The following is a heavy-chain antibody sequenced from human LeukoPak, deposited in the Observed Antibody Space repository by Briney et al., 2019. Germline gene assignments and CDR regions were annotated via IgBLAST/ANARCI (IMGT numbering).Heavy chain of an antibody. J-gene: IGHJ3*02. CDR2: IKHDGSEK. Sequence: GGSLRLSCAASGFTFSRYWMSWVRQAPGKGLEWVANIKHDGSEKYYLDSVKGRFTISRDNAKNSLYLQMNSLRAEDTAVYYCARGATTRANDAFDIWGQGTMVTVSS. V-gene: IGHV3-7*01. CDR1: GFTFSRYW. D-gene: IGHD5-12*01. CDR3: ARGATTRANDAFDI.